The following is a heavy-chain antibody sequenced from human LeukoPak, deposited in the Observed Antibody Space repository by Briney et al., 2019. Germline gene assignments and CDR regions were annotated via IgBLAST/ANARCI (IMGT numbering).Heavy chain of an antibody. Sequence: SLTLSCAAHASTFSSYGTHCVRPAPATVLEWVAFIRYDGSNNYYTDSVKGRLTISRDNSKNPLYLQMNSLRAEATAVYYCAKGYQLLPTGVDYWGQGTLVTVSS. CDR3: AKGYQLLPTGVDY. V-gene: IGHV3-30*02. J-gene: IGHJ4*02. CDR2: IRYDGSNN. CDR1: ASTFSSYG. D-gene: IGHD2-2*01.